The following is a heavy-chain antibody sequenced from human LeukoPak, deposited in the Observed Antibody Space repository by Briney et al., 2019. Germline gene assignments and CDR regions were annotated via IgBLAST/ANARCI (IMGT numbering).Heavy chain of an antibody. CDR3: ARMGTLNWFDP. J-gene: IGHJ5*02. V-gene: IGHV3-21*01. CDR2: ISSSSSYI. Sequence: GGSLRLSXAASGFTFSSYSMNWVRQAPGKGLEWVSSISSSSSYIYYADSVKGRFTISRDNAKNSLYLQMNSLRAEDTAVYYCARMGTLNWFDPWGQGTLVTVSS. CDR1: GFTFSSYS. D-gene: IGHD7-27*01.